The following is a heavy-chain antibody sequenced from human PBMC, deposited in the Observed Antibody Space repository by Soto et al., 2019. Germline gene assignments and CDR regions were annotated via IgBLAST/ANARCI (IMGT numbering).Heavy chain of an antibody. D-gene: IGHD1-26*01. CDR3: GRDGVGATPLGWFDP. J-gene: IGHJ5*02. CDR1: GYTFIGYY. Sequence: QVQLVQSGAEVKKPGASVKVSCKASGYTFIGYYIHWVRQAPGQGLEWMGRINPRSGDTTYAQKFRGSLTMTRDPSISTAYRELGSLSSDDRAVYYCGRDGVGATPLGWFDPWGQGSLVTASS. V-gene: IGHV1-2*06. CDR2: INPRSGDT.